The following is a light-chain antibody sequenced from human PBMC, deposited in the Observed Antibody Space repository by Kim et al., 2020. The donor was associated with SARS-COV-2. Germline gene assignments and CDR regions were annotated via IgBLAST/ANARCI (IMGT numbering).Light chain of an antibody. Sequence: SSELTQDPAVSVALGQTVRITCQGDSLRSYYSSWYQQKPGQAPVLVLYGKNNRPSGIPDRFSGSRSGNTASFTITGAQAEDEADYYCNSRDSSGNHLRVVFGGGTQLTVL. CDR1: SLRSYY. CDR2: GKN. J-gene: IGLJ2*01. V-gene: IGLV3-19*01. CDR3: NSRDSSGNHLRVV.